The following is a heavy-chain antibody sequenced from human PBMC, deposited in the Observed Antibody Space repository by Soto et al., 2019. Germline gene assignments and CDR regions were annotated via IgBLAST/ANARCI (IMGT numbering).Heavy chain of an antibody. CDR2: INPNSGGT. V-gene: IGHV1-2*04. CDR3: ARSPIQLWFGLSYYYGMDV. J-gene: IGHJ6*02. Sequence: ASVKVSCKASGYTFTGYDMHWVRQAPGQGLEWMGWINPNSGGTNYAQKFQGWVTMTRDASISTAYMELSRLRSDDTAVYYYARSPIQLWFGLSYYYGMDVWGQGTTVTVSS. CDR1: GYTFTGYD. D-gene: IGHD5-18*01.